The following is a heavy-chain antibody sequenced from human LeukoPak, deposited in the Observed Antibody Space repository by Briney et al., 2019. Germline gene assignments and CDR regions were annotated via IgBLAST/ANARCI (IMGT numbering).Heavy chain of an antibody. Sequence: GGSMTLSSVPYGLTFDMFWMNCVRQAPGNGPEGVANIKRDGSETYSVDPVKGQFTISRNNAKNSVYLQMNSLRVEGTAVYYCMAGVGWQSDYWGQGTLVTVSS. CDR1: GLTFDMFW. J-gene: IGHJ4*02. CDR2: IKRDGSET. CDR3: MAGVGWQSDY. D-gene: IGHD3-3*01. V-gene: IGHV3-7*01.